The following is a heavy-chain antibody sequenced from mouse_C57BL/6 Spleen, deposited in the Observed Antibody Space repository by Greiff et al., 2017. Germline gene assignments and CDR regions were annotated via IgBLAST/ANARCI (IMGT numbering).Heavy chain of an antibody. CDR1: GFNIKDDY. CDR2: IDPENGDT. V-gene: IGHV14-4*01. J-gene: IGHJ3*01. CDR3: TTYGGGSGY. D-gene: IGHD3-2*02. Sequence: VQLQQSGAELVRPGASVKLSCTASGFNIKDDYMHWVKQRPEQGLEWIGWIDPENGDTEYASKFQGKATITADTSSNTAYLQLSSLTSEDTAVYYCTTYGGGSGYWGQGTLVTVSA.